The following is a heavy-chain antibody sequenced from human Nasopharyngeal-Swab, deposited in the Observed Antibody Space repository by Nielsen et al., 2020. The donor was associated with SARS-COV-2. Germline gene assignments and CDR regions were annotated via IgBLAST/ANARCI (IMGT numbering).Heavy chain of an antibody. CDR3: AREGGQDYYGNGEDY. J-gene: IGHJ4*02. Sequence: GESLKISCAASGFTFSSYAMSWVRQAPGKGLEWVSAISGSGGSTYYADSVKGRFTISRDNSKNTLYLQMNSLRAEDTAVYYWAREGGQDYYGNGEDYWGQGTLVTVSS. CDR1: GFTFSSYA. CDR2: ISGSGGST. V-gene: IGHV3-23*01. D-gene: IGHD3-10*01.